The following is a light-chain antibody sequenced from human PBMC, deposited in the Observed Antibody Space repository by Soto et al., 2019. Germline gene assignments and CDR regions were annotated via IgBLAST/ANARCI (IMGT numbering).Light chain of an antibody. CDR3: QQTYRTPLT. CDR2: DAS. J-gene: IGKJ4*01. Sequence: DIQMTQSPSSLSASVGDRVTITCRASQCIYNYLSWYQQKPGKAPKLLIYDASSLQSGVPPRFIGSGSGTDLTLSMNSLQPEDFATYDCQQTYRTPLTFGGGTKVEIK. V-gene: IGKV1-39*01. CDR1: QCIYNY.